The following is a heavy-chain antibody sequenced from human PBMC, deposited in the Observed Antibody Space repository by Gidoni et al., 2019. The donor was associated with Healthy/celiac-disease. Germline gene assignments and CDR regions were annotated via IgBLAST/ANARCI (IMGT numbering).Heavy chain of an antibody. CDR2: INPSGGST. D-gene: IGHD3-22*01. CDR1: GYTFTSYY. CDR3: ARDTYDSTGDYYYGMDV. V-gene: IGHV1-46*01. Sequence: QVQLVQSGAEVKKPGASVKVSCKASGYTFTSYYMHWVRQAPGQGLEWMGIINPSGGSTSYAQKFQGRVTMTRDTSTSTVYMELSSLRSEDTAVYYCARDTYDSTGDYYYGMDVWGQGTTVTVSS. J-gene: IGHJ6*02.